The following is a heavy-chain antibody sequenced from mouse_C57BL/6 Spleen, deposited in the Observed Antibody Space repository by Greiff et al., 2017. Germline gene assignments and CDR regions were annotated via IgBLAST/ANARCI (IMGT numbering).Heavy chain of an antibody. CDR1: GFNIKDDY. J-gene: IGHJ1*03. D-gene: IGHD6-1*01. V-gene: IGHV14-4*01. CDR3: TGARGSYWYCDV. CDR2: IAPENGDT. Sequence: FQLQQSGAELVRPGASVKLSCTASGFNIKDDYMHWVKQRPEQGLEWIGWIAPENGDTEYASKLQGKATITADTSSNTAYLQLSSLTSEDTAVYYCTGARGSYWYCDVWSTGTTVTVSS.